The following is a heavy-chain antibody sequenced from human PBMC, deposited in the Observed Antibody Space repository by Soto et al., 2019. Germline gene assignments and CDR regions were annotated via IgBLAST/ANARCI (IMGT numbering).Heavy chain of an antibody. V-gene: IGHV3-30*18. CDR1: GFTFSNFG. CDR2: ISYDGSTE. Sequence: QVQLVESGGGVVQPGRSLRLSCAASGFTFSNFGIHWVRQAPGKGPEWLAAISYDGSTEVYVDSEKGRFTISRDNPKNTLYLQMNSPRLEDTAVYYCAKGASQIFDFLLLDWGPGTLVTVSS. J-gene: IGHJ4*02. CDR3: AKGASQIFDFLLLD. D-gene: IGHD3-9*01.